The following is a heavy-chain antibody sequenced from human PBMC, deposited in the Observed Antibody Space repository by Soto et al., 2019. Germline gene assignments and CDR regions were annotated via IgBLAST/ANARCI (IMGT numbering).Heavy chain of an antibody. V-gene: IGHV4-30-4*01. J-gene: IGHJ4*02. Sequence: QVQLQESGPGLVKPSQTLSLTCTVSGGSINTVNYYWSWIRQSPDKGLEWIGPIYKGGTTYNNPSLTSRVTISVDTSNNQFSLKLSSVSAADTAVYYCARGPSGDKVDYWGQGTLVTVSS. CDR2: IYKGGTT. D-gene: IGHD7-27*01. CDR1: GGSINTVNYY. CDR3: ARGPSGDKVDY.